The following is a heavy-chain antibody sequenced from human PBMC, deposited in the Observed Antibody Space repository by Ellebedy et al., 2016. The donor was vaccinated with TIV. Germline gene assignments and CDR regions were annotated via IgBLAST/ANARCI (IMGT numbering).Heavy chain of an antibody. CDR1: GYTFTTYW. V-gene: IGHV5-51*01. CDR3: ARLDYSESFDYYYGMDV. CDR2: VHPGDSNT. Sequence: GESLKISXKGSGYTFTTYWIGWVRQSPGKGLEWMGIVHPGDSNTKSSPFFEGQVTMSADKSNSPAYLQWRSLRASDTAIYYCARLDYSESFDYYYGMDVWGQGTTVTVS. D-gene: IGHD4-11*01. J-gene: IGHJ6*02.